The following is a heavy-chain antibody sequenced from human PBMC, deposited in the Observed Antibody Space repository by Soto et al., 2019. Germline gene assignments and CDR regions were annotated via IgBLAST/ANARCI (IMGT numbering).Heavy chain of an antibody. Sequence: QVQLVESGGGLVKPGGSLRLSCAASGFTFSDYYMSWIRQAPGKGLEWVSYISSSSSYTNYADSVKGRFTISRDNAKNSRYLQMNGLRAEDTAVYYCARDPGDCSGGSCYRDYYYGMDVWGQGTTVTVSS. CDR1: GFTFSDYY. D-gene: IGHD2-15*01. V-gene: IGHV3-11*05. J-gene: IGHJ6*02. CDR2: ISSSSSYT. CDR3: ARDPGDCSGGSCYRDYYYGMDV.